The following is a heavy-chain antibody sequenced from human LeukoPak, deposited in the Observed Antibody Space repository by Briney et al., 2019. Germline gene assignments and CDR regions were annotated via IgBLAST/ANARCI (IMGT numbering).Heavy chain of an antibody. V-gene: IGHV5-51*01. D-gene: IGHD5-24*01. Sequence: GESLKISCKGSGYSFTSYWIGWVRQMPGKGLEWMGIIFPGDSDSTYSPSFQGQVTISADKSINTAYLQWRSLRASDTAMYYCGRRREAYNLDYWGQGTLVTVSS. CDR3: GRRREAYNLDY. CDR1: GYSFTSYW. CDR2: IFPGDSDS. J-gene: IGHJ4*02.